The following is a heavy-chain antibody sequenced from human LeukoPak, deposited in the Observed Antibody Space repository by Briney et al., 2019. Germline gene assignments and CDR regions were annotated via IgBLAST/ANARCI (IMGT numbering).Heavy chain of an antibody. V-gene: IGHV1-8*01. J-gene: IGHJ3*02. Sequence: ASVKLSCKASGYAFTSYDINWVRQATGQGLEWMGWMNRNSGNTGYAQKFQGRVTMTRNTSISTAYMELSSLRSEDTAVYYCARAGATVNDAFDIWGQGTMVTVSS. D-gene: IGHD4-11*01. CDR2: MNRNSGNT. CDR3: ARAGATVNDAFDI. CDR1: GYAFTSYD.